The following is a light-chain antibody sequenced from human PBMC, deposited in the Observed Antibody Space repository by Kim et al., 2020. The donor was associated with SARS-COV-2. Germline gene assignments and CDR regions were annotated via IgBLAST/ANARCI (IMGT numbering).Light chain of an antibody. CDR2: EAS. Sequence: SASVGDRVIITCQASHDISKYLNWYQQKPGRAPKLLFYEASNLETGVPSRFSGRGSETDFTFTISSLQPEDIATYYCQHYSSTPYSFGQGTKLEI. J-gene: IGKJ2*03. CDR3: QHYSSTPYS. V-gene: IGKV1-33*01. CDR1: HDISKY.